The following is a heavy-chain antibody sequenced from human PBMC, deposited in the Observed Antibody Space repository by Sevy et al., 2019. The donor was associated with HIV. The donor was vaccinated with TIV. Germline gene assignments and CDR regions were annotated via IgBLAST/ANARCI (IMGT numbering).Heavy chain of an antibody. CDR2: INHSGST. V-gene: IGHV4-34*01. CDR3: ARVRLAAASDAFDI. D-gene: IGHD6-13*01. CDR1: GGSFSGYY. J-gene: IGHJ3*02. Sequence: SETLSLTCAVYGGSFSGYYWSWIRQSPGKGLEWIGEINHSGSTNYNAYLKSRVTISIDTSKNQFSLRLKSVTAADTAVYYCARVRLAAASDAFDIWGQGTMVTVSS.